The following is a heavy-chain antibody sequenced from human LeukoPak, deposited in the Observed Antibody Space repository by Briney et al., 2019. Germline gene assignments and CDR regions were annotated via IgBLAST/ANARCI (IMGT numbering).Heavy chain of an antibody. CDR1: GYSIRSGYY. D-gene: IGHD5-24*01. J-gene: IGHJ4*02. Sequence: SETLSLTCTVSGYSIRSGYYWGWIRQPPGKGLEWIGSIYHSGSTYYNPSLKSRVTISVHTSKNQFSLKLSSVTAADTAVYYCARVSRNGRLQYFDYWGQGTLVTVSS. CDR2: IYHSGST. V-gene: IGHV4-38-2*02. CDR3: ARVSRNGRLQYFDY.